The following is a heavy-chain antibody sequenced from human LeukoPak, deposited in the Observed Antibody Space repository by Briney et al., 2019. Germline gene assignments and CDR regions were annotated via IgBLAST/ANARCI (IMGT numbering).Heavy chain of an antibody. V-gene: IGHV3-64*01. J-gene: IGHJ1*01. Sequence: GGSLRLSCAASGFTFSSYAMHWIREAPGKGLEYVSAISKNGDSTFHAISVKGRFTISRDNSKNTLYLQMGSLRPEDMAVYYCARMDYSDQFFQHWGQGSLVTVSS. CDR3: ARMDYSDQFFQH. CDR2: ISKNGDST. D-gene: IGHD4-17*01. CDR1: GFTFSSYA.